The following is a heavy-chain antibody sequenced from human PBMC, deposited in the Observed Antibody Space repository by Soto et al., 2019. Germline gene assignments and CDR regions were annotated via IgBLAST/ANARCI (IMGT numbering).Heavy chain of an antibody. CDR3: VNVHCGGDCYSDPYFDY. CDR1: GFSFTTYG. V-gene: IGHV3-33*01. CDR2: IWFDGSKQ. D-gene: IGHD2-21*02. J-gene: IGHJ4*02. Sequence: QVQLVESGGGVVQPGRSLRLSCVASGFSFTTYGLHWVRQAPGKGLEWVAVIWFDGSKQYYADSVKGRFTISRDNSKNIVYLEMNSMRVEDTAVYYCVNVHCGGDCYSDPYFDYWGQGTLVTVSS.